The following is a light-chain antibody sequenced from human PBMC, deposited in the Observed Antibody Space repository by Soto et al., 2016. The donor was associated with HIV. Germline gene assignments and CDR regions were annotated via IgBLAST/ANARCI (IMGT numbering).Light chain of an antibody. CDR1: QDISTW. CDR2: AAS. V-gene: IGKV1-12*01. Sequence: DIQMTQSPSSVSASVGDRVTITCRASQDISTWLAWYQQKPGKAPKLLIYAASTLQSGVPSRFSGRGSGTDFTLTISDLQHEDLATYYCQQSSRTPRTFGQGTKVEI. CDR3: QQSSRTPRT. J-gene: IGKJ1*01.